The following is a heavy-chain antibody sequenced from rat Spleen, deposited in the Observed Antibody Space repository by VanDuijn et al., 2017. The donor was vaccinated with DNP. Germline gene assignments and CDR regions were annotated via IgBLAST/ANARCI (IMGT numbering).Heavy chain of an antibody. D-gene: IGHD4-3*01. V-gene: IGHV2-6*01. CDR2: MSSGGST. Sequence: QVQLKESGPGLVQPSQTLSLTCTVSGFSLTSYTVSWVRQPPGKGLEWIASMSSGGSTYYNSGLKSRLRISRDTSKSQVFLKMNSLQTEDTATYYCARDLIFRDTTSAMDAWGQGTSVTVSS. J-gene: IGHJ4*01. CDR1: GFSLTSYT. CDR3: ARDLIFRDTTSAMDA.